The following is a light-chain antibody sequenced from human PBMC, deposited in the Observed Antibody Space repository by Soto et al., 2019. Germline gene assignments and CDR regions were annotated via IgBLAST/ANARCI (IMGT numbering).Light chain of an antibody. J-gene: IGKJ4*01. V-gene: IGKV1-33*01. CDR2: DAS. CDR1: QDISNY. CDR3: QQYDNFPLT. Sequence: DIQMTQSPSSLSASVVDRVTITCQASQDISNYLNWYQQKPGKAPKLLIYDASNLETGVPSRFSGSGSGTDFTFTISSLQPEDIATYYCQQYDNFPLTFGGGTKVDIK.